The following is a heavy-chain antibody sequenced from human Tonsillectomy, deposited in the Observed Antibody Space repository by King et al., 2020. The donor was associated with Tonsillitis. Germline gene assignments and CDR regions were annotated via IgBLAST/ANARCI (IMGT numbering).Heavy chain of an antibody. CDR2: IYYSGST. V-gene: IGHV4-31*03. J-gene: IGHJ6*02. Sequence: LQLQESGPGLVKPSQTLSLTCTVSGGSISSGGYYWSWIRQHPGKGLEWIGYIYYSGSTYYNPSLKSRVTISVDTSKNQFSLKLSSVTAADTAVYYCARDYDYVWGSYRSTYGMDVWGQGTTVTVSS. D-gene: IGHD3-16*02. CDR1: GGSISSGGYY. CDR3: ARDYDYVWGSYRSTYGMDV.